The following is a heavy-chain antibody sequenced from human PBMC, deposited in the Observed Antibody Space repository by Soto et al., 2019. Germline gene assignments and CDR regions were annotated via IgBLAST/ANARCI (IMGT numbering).Heavy chain of an antibody. CDR2: IYYSGST. D-gene: IGHD3-22*01. CDR3: ARGAYYYDSSGYYLWFDP. CDR1: GGSISSYY. J-gene: IGHJ5*02. Sequence: SETVSLTCTVAGGSISSYYWSWIRQPPGKGLEWIGYIYYSGSTNYNPSLKSRVTISVDTSKNQFSLKLSSVTAADTAVYYCARGAYYYDSSGYYLWFDPWGQGTLVP. V-gene: IGHV4-59*01.